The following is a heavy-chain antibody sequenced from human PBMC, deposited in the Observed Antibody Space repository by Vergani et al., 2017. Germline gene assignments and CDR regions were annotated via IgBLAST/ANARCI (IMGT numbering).Heavy chain of an antibody. Sequence: QVQLQESGPGLVKPSQTLSLTCTVSGGSISSGSYYWSWIRQPAGKGLEWIGRIYTSGSTNYNPSLKSRVTISVDTSKNQFSLKLSSVTAADTAVYYCARAVITIFGVVDNYFDYWGQGTLVTVSS. CDR3: ARAVITIFGVVDNYFDY. CDR1: GGSISSGSYY. D-gene: IGHD3-3*01. CDR2: IYTSGST. V-gene: IGHV4-61*02. J-gene: IGHJ4*02.